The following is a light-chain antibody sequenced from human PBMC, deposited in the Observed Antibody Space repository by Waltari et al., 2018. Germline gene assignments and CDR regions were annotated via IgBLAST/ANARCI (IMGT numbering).Light chain of an antibody. CDR1: QNIINY. J-gene: IGKJ1*01. CDR3: QQSYNLPRT. Sequence: DIQMTQSPSSLSASVGDRVTITCRASQNIINYLNWYQQIPGKAPKILIYTASSLKNGVPSRFGGSGSATDFTLTISSLQPEDFATYYCQQSYNLPRTFGQGTKVEIK. CDR2: TAS. V-gene: IGKV1-39*01.